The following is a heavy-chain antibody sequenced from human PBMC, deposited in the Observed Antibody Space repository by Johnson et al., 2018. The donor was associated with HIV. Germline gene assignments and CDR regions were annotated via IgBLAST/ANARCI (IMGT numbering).Heavy chain of an antibody. J-gene: IGHJ3*02. D-gene: IGHD6-13*01. CDR2: ISYDGSNK. Sequence: QMLLVESGGGVVQPGRSLRLSCAASGFTFSAYGIHWVRQAPGKGLEWVTFISYDGSNKYYADSVKGRFTISRDNSKNTLYLQMNSLRAEETAVYYCARGGYLDAFDIWGQGTMVTVSS. CDR3: ARGGYLDAFDI. V-gene: IGHV3-30*03. CDR1: GFTFSAYG.